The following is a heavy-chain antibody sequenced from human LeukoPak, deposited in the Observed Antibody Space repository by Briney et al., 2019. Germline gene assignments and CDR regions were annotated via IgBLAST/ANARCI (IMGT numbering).Heavy chain of an antibody. V-gene: IGHV4-61*01. CDR1: GGSISSSSYY. CDR3: ARRLLLTDWFDP. J-gene: IGHJ5*02. D-gene: IGHD3-10*01. CDR2: IYYSGST. Sequence: PSETLSLTCTVSGGSISSSSYYWSWIRQPPGKGLEWIGYIYYSGSTNYNPSLKSRVTISVDTSKNQFSLKLSSVTAADTAVYYCARRLLLTDWFDPWGQGTLVTVSS.